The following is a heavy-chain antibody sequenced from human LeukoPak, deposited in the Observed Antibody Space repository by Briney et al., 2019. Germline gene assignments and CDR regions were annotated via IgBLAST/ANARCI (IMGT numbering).Heavy chain of an antibody. J-gene: IGHJ4*02. Sequence: GGSLRLSCAASRFTFSSYGMHWVRQAPGKGLEWVAVIWYDGSNKYYADSVKGRFTISRDNSKNTLYLQMNSLRAEDTAVYYCARGSYGGKGFLDYWGQGTLVTVSS. CDR1: RFTFSSYG. CDR3: ARGSYGGKGFLDY. D-gene: IGHD4-23*01. V-gene: IGHV3-33*01. CDR2: IWYDGSNK.